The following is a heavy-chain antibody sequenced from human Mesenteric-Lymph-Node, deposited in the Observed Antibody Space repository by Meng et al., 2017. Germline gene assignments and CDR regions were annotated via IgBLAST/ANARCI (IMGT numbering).Heavy chain of an antibody. V-gene: IGHV1-2*06. D-gene: IGHD6-19*01. Sequence: ASVKVSCKPSGYTFTDHFIHWVRQAPGQGLEWMGRINPNSGGTNYAQKFQGRVTMTRDTSISTAYMELSRLRSDDTAVYYCAREYSSGWYNWFDPWGQGTLVTV. J-gene: IGHJ5*02. CDR2: INPNSGGT. CDR1: GYTFTDHF. CDR3: AREYSSGWYNWFDP.